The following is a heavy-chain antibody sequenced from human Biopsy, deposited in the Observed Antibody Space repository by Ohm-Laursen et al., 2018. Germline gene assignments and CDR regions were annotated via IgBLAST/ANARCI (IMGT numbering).Heavy chain of an antibody. CDR2: ISGSGTII. V-gene: IGHV3-11*01. D-gene: IGHD3-10*01. CDR1: VFTLSDYY. CDR3: ARDGAGSYHDY. J-gene: IGHJ4*02. Sequence: SLRLSCVASVFTLSDYYMSWIRQAPGKGLEWLSYISGSGTIIFYADSVKGRFTVYRDNAKTSLYLQMNSLTVEDTAVYYCARDGAGSYHDYWGQGTLVTVSS.